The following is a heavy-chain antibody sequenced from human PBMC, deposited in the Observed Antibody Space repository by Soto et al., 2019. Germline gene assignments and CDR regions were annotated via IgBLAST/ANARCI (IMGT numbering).Heavy chain of an antibody. CDR1: GGSISSSSYY. D-gene: IGHD4-17*01. CDR3: AREVPYGDYLRTYYYYYMDV. Sequence: SETLSLTCAVYGGSISSSSYYWGWIRQPPGKGLEWIGSIYYSGSTYFNPSLKSRVTISVDTSKKQFSLKLSSVTAADTAVYYCAREVPYGDYLRTYYYYYMDVWGKGTTVTVSS. J-gene: IGHJ6*03. V-gene: IGHV4-39*02. CDR2: IYYSGST.